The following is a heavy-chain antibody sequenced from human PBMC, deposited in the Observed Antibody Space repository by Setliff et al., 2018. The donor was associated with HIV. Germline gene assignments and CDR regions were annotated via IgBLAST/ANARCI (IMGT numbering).Heavy chain of an antibody. Sequence: PSETLSLTCTVSGASTSTYYWSWIRQPPGKGLEWIGYTHISWTPNYNPSLKSRVTISVDTSKNQFSLRLSSVTAADTAVYYCARETYYYDSIGYWRSDAFDVWGQGTMVTVS. J-gene: IGHJ3*01. D-gene: IGHD3-22*01. CDR1: GASTSTYY. V-gene: IGHV4-4*08. CDR2: THISWTP. CDR3: ARETYYYDSIGYWRSDAFDV.